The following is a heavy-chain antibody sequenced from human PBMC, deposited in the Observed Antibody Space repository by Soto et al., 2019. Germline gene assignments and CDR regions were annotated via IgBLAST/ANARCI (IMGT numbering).Heavy chain of an antibody. CDR2: ISSSSSYI. J-gene: IGHJ4*02. V-gene: IGHV3-21*01. CDR1: GVTFSSYS. Sequence: GGSLRLSCAASGVTFSSYSMNLVRQAPGKGLEWVSSISSSSSYIYYADSVKGRFTISRDNAKNSLYLQMNSLRAEDTAVYYCARDQPGYSYGYGLGYWGQGTLVTVSS. D-gene: IGHD5-18*01. CDR3: ARDQPGYSYGYGLGY.